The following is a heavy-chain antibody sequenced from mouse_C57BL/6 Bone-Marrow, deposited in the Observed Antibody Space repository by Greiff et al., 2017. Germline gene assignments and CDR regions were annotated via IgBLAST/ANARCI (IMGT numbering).Heavy chain of an antibody. V-gene: IGHV1-80*01. J-gene: IGHJ3*01. CDR3: TILPLYVGSTWFAY. D-gene: IGHD1-1*01. CDR2: IYPGDGDT. Sequence: QVQLQQSGAELVMPGASVKISCKASGYAFSSYWMNWVKQRPGTGLEWIGQIYPGDGDTNYNGQFKGKATLTADKSSSTAYMQLSSLTSGDSAVYFCTILPLYVGSTWFAYWIQETLVTVSA. CDR1: GYAFSSYW.